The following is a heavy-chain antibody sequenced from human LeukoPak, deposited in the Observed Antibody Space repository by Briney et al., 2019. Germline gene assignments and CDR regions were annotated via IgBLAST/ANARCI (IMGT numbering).Heavy chain of an antibody. CDR3: SAFRPNDAFDI. CDR2: INQDGSEK. CDR1: GFTFSDYY. J-gene: IGHJ3*02. V-gene: IGHV3-7*03. Sequence: GASLRLSCAASGFTFSDYYMSWIRQAPGKGLEWVANINQDGSEKFYVDSVKGRFSISRDNAKNSLYLQMNSLRAEDTAVYYCSAFRPNDAFDIWGQGTMVTVSS.